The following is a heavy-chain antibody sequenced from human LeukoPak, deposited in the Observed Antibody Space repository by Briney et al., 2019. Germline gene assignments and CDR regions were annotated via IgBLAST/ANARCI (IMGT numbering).Heavy chain of an antibody. CDR2: ISSISSYI. J-gene: IGHJ5*02. V-gene: IGHV3-21*01. D-gene: IGHD2-15*01. Sequence: GGALRLSCAASGFTFISDSMNSLGQAPGKGLEWVYFISSISSYIYYADSVKGRFTISRDNAKNSLYLQMNSLRAEDTAVYYCARDRGLYCSGGSCYRGGSEFDPWGQGTLVTVSS. CDR1: GFTFISDS. CDR3: ARDRGLYCSGGSCYRGGSEFDP.